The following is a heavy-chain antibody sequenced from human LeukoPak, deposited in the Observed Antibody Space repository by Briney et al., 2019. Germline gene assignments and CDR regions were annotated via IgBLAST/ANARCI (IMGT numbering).Heavy chain of an antibody. CDR3: ARGSYDDSGSYAPFHY. V-gene: IGHV4-39*01. J-gene: IGHJ4*02. CDR1: TGSFSSRSYY. D-gene: IGHD3-22*01. Sequence: SSETLSLTCTVSTGSFSSRSYYWGWTHQPPGKELEWIGNTYDSRSSYYNPSLKSRVAISVDRPKYPLSLRLSSVTTADTSLYPCARGSYDDSGSYAPFHYWGQGTVVSVPS. CDR2: TYDSRSS.